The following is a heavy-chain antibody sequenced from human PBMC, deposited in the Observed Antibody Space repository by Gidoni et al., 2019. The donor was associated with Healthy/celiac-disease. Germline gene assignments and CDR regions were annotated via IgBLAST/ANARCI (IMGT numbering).Heavy chain of an antibody. CDR2: INPSSGGT. CDR3: AKDLPDRWFDP. J-gene: IGHJ5*02. CDR1: AYIFTGYC. V-gene: IGHV1-2*02. Sequence: QVQLLQSGAAVKKPGASVKVSSEASAYIFTGYCMHWVRQAAGPGLERMGWINPSSGGTNYAQKCQGRVTVTRDTFISTAYMELSRLRSDVTALYYCAKDLPDRWFDPWGQGTLVTVSS.